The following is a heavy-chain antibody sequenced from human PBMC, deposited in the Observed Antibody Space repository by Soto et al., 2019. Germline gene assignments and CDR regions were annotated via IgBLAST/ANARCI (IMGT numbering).Heavy chain of an antibody. J-gene: IGHJ5*02. V-gene: IGHV3-30*18. CDR3: AKAATVATLRWFEP. Sequence: SLRLSCAASGFTFSSYGMHWVRQAPGKGLEWVAVISYDGSNKYYADSVKGRFTISRDNSKNTLYLQMNSLRAEDTAVYYCAKAATVATLRWFEPWGQGTLVTVSS. CDR2: ISYDGSNK. CDR1: GFTFSSYG. D-gene: IGHD4-17*01.